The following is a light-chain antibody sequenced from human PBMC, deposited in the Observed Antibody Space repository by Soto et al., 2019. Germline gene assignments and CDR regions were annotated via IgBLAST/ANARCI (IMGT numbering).Light chain of an antibody. V-gene: IGLV2-8*01. CDR1: NSDVGAYNY. Sequence: QSALTQPPSASGSPGQSVAISCTGTNSDVGAYNYVSWYQQHPGKAPRLMIYEVNKRPSGVPDRFSGSKSGNTASLTISGLQTEDEADYYCSSYTDSSGRVFGGGTKLTVL. CDR3: SSYTDSSGRV. CDR2: EVN. J-gene: IGLJ3*02.